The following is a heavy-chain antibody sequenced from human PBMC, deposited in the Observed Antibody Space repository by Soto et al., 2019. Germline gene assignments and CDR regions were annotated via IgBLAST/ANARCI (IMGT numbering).Heavy chain of an antibody. CDR3: AKDSTVTTSLYSYYYGLDV. CDR2: ISGRGGST. J-gene: IGHJ6*02. Sequence: EVQLLESGGGLVQPGGSLRLSCTASGFTFSNYAMSWVRQAPDKGLEWVSAISGRGGSTYYADSVKGRFTISRDNSKNMLFLQMHSLRAEDTALYYCAKDSTVTTSLYSYYYGLDVGGHGTRVTVSS. V-gene: IGHV3-23*01. D-gene: IGHD4-17*01. CDR1: GFTFSNYA.